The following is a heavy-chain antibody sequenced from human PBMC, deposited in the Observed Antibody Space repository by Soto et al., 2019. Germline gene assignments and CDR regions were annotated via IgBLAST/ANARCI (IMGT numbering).Heavy chain of an antibody. CDR2: INHSGST. D-gene: IGHD3-16*01. V-gene: IGHV4-34*01. J-gene: IGHJ4*02. CDR3: AMGAYRDYIDY. CDR1: GGSFSGYY. Sequence: SETLSLTCAVYGGSFSGYYWSWIRQPPGKGLEWIGEINHSGSTNYNPSLKSRVTISVDTSKNQFSLKLSSVTAADTAVYYCAMGAYRDYIDYWGQGTLVTVSS.